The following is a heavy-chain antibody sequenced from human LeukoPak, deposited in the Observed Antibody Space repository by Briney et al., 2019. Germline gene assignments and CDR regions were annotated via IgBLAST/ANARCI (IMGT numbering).Heavy chain of an antibody. CDR1: GFTFTNDF. D-gene: IGHD6-13*01. CDR2: MKVDGTDI. J-gene: IGHJ3*02. V-gene: IGHV3-7*01. Sequence: GGSLRLSCAASGFTFTNDFMTWVRQAPGKGLEWVANMKVDGTDIHYVDSVKGRFTISSDNARNSLYLQMNTLRVEDTAVYYCARDGPAMSRQQLVPDAFGIWGQGTMVTVSS. CDR3: ARDGPAMSRQQLVPDAFGI.